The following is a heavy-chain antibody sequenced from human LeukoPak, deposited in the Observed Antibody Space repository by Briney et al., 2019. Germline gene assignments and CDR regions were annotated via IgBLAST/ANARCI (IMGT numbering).Heavy chain of an antibody. CDR2: IYYSGLT. D-gene: IGHD3-10*01. CDR3: ARGGGYSDFWFDP. CDR1: VGSVSSACYY. V-gene: IGHV4-61*01. J-gene: IGHJ5*02. Sequence: SETLSLTCTVSVGSVSSACYYWSWIRQSPGKGLEWIAYIYYSGLTKDNPSLERRVTISLDTSKNQFSLTLTSVTAADTAVYYCARGGGYSDFWFDPWGQGTLVTVSS.